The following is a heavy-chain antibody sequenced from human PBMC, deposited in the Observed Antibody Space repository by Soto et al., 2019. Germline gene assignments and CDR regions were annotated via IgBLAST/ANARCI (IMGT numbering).Heavy chain of an antibody. J-gene: IGHJ4*02. V-gene: IGHV1-8*01. D-gene: IGHD1-26*01. CDR1: GYTFTSYD. CDR2: MNPNSGNT. CDR3: ATGLLEKSLVNSIVGAHGGDY. Sequence: ASVKVSCKASGYTFTSYDINWVRQATGQGLEWMGWMNPNSGNTGYAQKFQGRVTMTRNTSISTAYMELSSLRSEDTAVYYCATGLLEKSLVNSIVGAHGGDYWGQGTLVTVSS.